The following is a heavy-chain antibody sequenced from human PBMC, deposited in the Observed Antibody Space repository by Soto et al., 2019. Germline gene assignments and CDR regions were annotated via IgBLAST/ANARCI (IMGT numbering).Heavy chain of an antibody. CDR3: ARSSGSYFAAFYDT. Sequence: QAQLEESGGGVVQPGTSLRLSCSASSFSFSSSGMHWVRQPPGKGLEWVAAIWDDGGNKYYADSVRGRFTSSRDNSKNTLCLQMNSLRDEDTALYYCARSSGSYFAAFYDTWGQGTLVSVSS. V-gene: IGHV3-33*01. D-gene: IGHD1-26*01. J-gene: IGHJ4*02. CDR2: IWDDGGNK. CDR1: SFSFSSSG.